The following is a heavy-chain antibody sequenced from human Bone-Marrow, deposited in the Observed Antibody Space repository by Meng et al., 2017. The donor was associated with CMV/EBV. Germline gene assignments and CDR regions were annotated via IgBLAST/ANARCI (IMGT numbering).Heavy chain of an antibody. CDR1: GYTFTGYY. CDR3: ARSTYYDFWSDYKSADY. Sequence: SVKVSCMASGYTFTGYYMHWVRQAPGQGLEWMGWSNPNSGGTNYAQKFQGRVTMTRDTFISTAYMELSSVRSEDTAVYYCARSTYYDFWSDYKSADYWGQGTLVTVSS. J-gene: IGHJ4*02. V-gene: IGHV1-2*02. CDR2: SNPNSGGT. D-gene: IGHD3-3*01.